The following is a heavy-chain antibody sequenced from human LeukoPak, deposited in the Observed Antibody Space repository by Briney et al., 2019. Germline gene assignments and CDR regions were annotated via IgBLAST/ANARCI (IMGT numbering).Heavy chain of an antibody. Sequence: GGSLRLSCAASGFTFSSYAMSWVRQAPGKGLEWVSVIYGGGSTYYADSVKGRFTISRDNSKNTLYLQMNSLRAEDTAVYYCARAASVAGTYALNHWGQGTLVTVSS. CDR3: ARAASVAGTYALNH. CDR1: GFTFSSYA. V-gene: IGHV3-66*01. D-gene: IGHD6-19*01. CDR2: IYGGGST. J-gene: IGHJ4*02.